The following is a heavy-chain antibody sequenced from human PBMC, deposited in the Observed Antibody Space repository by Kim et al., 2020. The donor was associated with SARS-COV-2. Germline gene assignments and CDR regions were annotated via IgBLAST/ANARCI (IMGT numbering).Heavy chain of an antibody. CDR2: INTDGSGA. CDR1: GFNFYSHY. V-gene: IGHV3-7*03. CDR3: AKEEWYRLDP. D-gene: IGHD2-8*01. Sequence: GGSLRLSCAASGFNFYSHYMSWVRQAPGRWLEWVAKINTDGSGAEYADSVKGQFTISRDNTKMSLSLQMNSLRAEDTAVYYCAKEEWYRLDPCGQGTLVTVSS. J-gene: IGHJ5*02.